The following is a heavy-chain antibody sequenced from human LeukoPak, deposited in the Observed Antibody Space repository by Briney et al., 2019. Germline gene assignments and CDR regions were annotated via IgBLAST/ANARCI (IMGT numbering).Heavy chain of an antibody. V-gene: IGHV3-64D*06. CDR2: ISSNGRST. J-gene: IGHJ4*02. CDR1: GFTFSSFV. CDR3: VKDTVYDILTGYFNFEY. Sequence: PGGSLRLSCSASGFTFSSFVMHWVRQAPGKGLEYVSAISSNGRSTFYTDSVKGRFTISRDNSKNTLYLQMSSLRPEDTAVYYCVKDTVYDILTGYFNFEYWGQGTLVTVSS. D-gene: IGHD3-9*01.